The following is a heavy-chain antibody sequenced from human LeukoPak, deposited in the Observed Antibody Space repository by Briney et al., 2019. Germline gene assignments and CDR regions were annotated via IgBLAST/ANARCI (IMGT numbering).Heavy chain of an antibody. CDR3: AKDLLAKSDY. D-gene: IGHD2/OR15-2a*01. CDR1: GFTFSSYD. CDR2: ISGSGGST. V-gene: IGHV3-23*01. Sequence: GGSLRLTCAASGFTFSSYDLTWVRQAPGKGLEWVSAISGSGGSTYYAAPVMCLFTLSRDNSKNTLYLQMNSLRAEDTSVYYCAKDLLAKSDYWGQGTLVTVSS. J-gene: IGHJ4*02.